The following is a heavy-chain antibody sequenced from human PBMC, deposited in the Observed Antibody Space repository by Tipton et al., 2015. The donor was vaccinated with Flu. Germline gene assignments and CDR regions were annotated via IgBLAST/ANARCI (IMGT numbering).Heavy chain of an antibody. CDR1: GFTFSTYW. V-gene: IGHV3-74*01. J-gene: IGHJ3*02. CDR3: ARSTGYYAFDI. D-gene: IGHD3-9*01. CDR2: MNSDGSST. Sequence: SLRLSCAASGFTFSTYWMHWVRQAPGKGLVWVSRMNSDGSSTSNADSVKGRFTISRDNAKNTLYLQMNSLRAEDTAVYYCARSTGYYAFDIWGQGTMVTVSS.